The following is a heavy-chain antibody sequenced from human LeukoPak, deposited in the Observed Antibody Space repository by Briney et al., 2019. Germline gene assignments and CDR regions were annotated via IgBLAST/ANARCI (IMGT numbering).Heavy chain of an antibody. Sequence: SETLSLTCTVSGGSISSSNYYWGWIRQPPGKGLEWIGSIYYSGSTYYNPSLKSRVTISVDTSKNQFSLKLSSVTAADTAVYYCAREEGRGATTYYFDYWGQGTLVTVSS. CDR3: AREEGRGATTYYFDY. CDR2: IYYSGST. CDR1: GGSISSSNYY. J-gene: IGHJ4*02. D-gene: IGHD1-26*01. V-gene: IGHV4-39*07.